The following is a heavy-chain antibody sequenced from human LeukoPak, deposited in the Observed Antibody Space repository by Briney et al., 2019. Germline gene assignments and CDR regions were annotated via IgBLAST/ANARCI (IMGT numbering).Heavy chain of an antibody. D-gene: IGHD2-2*02. J-gene: IGHJ5*02. Sequence: SETLSLTCTVSGGSISSGDYYWSWIRQPPGKGLEWIGYIYYSGSTYYNPSLKSRVTISVDTSKNQFSLKLSSVTAADTAVYYCARHLRYCSSTSCYTAKGGSQAENWFDPWGQGTLVTVSS. CDR1: GGSISSGDYY. V-gene: IGHV4-30-4*01. CDR2: IYYSGST. CDR3: ARHLRYCSSTSCYTAKGGSQAENWFDP.